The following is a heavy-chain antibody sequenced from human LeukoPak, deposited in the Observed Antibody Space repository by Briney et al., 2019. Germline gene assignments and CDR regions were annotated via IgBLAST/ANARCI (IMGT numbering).Heavy chain of an antibody. CDR3: ARELIGSNVPPPEGFDY. J-gene: IGHJ4*02. V-gene: IGHV1-69*04. D-gene: IGHD5/OR15-5a*01. CDR1: GGTFSSYT. CDR2: IIPILGIA. Sequence: GASVKVSCKASGGTFSSYTISWVRQAPGQGLEWMGRIIPILGIANYAQKFQGRVTITADKSTSTAYMELNSLRAEDTAVYYCARELIGSNVPPPEGFDYWGQGTLVTVSS.